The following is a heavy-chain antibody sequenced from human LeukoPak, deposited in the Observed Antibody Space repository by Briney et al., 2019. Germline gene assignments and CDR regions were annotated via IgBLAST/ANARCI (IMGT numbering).Heavy chain of an antibody. V-gene: IGHV1-2*02. Sequence: ASVKVSCKASGYTFTGYYMHWVRQAPGQGLEWMGWINPNSGGTNYAQKFQGRVTMTRDTSISTAYMELSRLRSDDTAVYYCARSSITMVRGVINPSDYWGQETLVTVSS. CDR3: ARSSITMVRGVINPSDY. CDR2: INPNSGGT. J-gene: IGHJ4*02. CDR1: GYTFTGYY. D-gene: IGHD3-10*01.